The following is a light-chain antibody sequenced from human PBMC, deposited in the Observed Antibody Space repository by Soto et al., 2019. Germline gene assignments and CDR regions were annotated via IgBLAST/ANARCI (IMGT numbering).Light chain of an antibody. V-gene: IGKV1-9*01. CDR1: QDITTY. CDR2: DAS. CDR3: QQLNTYPLFT. Sequence: DIQLTQSPTFLSASVGDRVTLTCRASQDITTYLAWYQQKPGKAPNLLIYDASILQSGVPSRFSGSGSGTDFTLTISSLQPDDFATYYCQQLNTYPLFTFGPGTTVDLK. J-gene: IGKJ3*01.